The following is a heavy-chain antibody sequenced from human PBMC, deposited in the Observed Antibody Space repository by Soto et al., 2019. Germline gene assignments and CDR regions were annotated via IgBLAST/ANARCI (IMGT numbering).Heavy chain of an antibody. V-gene: IGHV3-74*01. J-gene: IGHJ3*01. D-gene: IGHD6-19*01. Sequence: GGSLRLSCAASGFTFRGYWMNWVRQAPGKGLVWVSHITTDGGSTNYADSVKGRFIFSRDNPKNTMYLQMNSLRAEDTAVYFCAKPTDGWFSAFEFWGQGTVVT. CDR2: ITTDGGST. CDR1: GFTFRGYW. CDR3: AKPTDGWFSAFEF.